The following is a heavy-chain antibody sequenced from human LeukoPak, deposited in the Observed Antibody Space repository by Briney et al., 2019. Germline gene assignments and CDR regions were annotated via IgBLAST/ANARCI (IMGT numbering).Heavy chain of an antibody. D-gene: IGHD1-26*01. J-gene: IGHJ4*02. Sequence: GGSLRLSCVASGFTFVHFSMHWVRQAPGKGLQWVAFVSGEQTDKYYADSVKGRFTISRGNAKNTLYLQMNSLRAEDTAVYYCAREGKVGATVFDYWGQGTLVTVSS. CDR2: VSGEQTDK. CDR1: GFTFVHFS. CDR3: AREGKVGATVFDY. V-gene: IGHV3-30*04.